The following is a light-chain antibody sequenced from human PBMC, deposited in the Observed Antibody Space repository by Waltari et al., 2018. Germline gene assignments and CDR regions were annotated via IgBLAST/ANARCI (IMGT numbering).Light chain of an antibody. Sequence: EIVLTQSPGTLSLSPGERATFSCRASQSVSRNYLSWYQQKRGQPPRLLIDDTSSRATGIPARFSGRGSGTDVTLTISSLEPEDFAVYYCQQYGSPPLTFGGGTKVEIK. V-gene: IGKV3-20*01. CDR1: QSVSRNY. CDR2: DTS. J-gene: IGKJ4*01. CDR3: QQYGSPPLT.